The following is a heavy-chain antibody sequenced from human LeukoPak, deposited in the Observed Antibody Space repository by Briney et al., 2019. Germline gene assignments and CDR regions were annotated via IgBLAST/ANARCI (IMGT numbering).Heavy chain of an antibody. V-gene: IGHV3-23*01. CDR2: ISSGSTT. D-gene: IGHD3-10*01. Sequence: GGSVRLSCAGSGFTFRSYSMNWVRQAPGKGLEWVSSISSGSTTYYADSVKGRFTISRDNSKNTLYLQMNSLRAEDTAVYYCAKDPLVRGVTYDYWGQGTLVTVSS. CDR1: GFTFRSYS. J-gene: IGHJ4*02. CDR3: AKDPLVRGVTYDY.